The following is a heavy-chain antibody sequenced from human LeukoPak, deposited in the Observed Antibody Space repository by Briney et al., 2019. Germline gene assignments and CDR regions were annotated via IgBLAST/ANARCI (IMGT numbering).Heavy chain of an antibody. V-gene: IGHV4-4*07. Sequence: SETLSLTCTVSGGSISSYYWSWIRQPAGKGLEWIGRIYTSGSTNYNPSLKSRVTISVDTSKNQFSLKLSSVTAADTAVYYCARVGRYYDFWSGSQYYYMDVWGKGTTVTVSS. CDR2: IYTSGST. CDR1: GGSISSYY. D-gene: IGHD3-3*01. CDR3: ARVGRYYDFWSGSQYYYMDV. J-gene: IGHJ6*03.